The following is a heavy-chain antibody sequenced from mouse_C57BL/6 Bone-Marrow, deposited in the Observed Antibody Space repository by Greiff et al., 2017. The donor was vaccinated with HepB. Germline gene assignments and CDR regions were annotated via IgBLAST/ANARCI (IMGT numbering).Heavy chain of an antibody. Sequence: QVQLQQSGAELVKPGASVKMSCKASGYTFTSYWITWVKQRPGQGLEWIGDIYPGSGSTNYNEKFKSKATLTVDTSSSTAYMQLSSLTSEDSAVYYWARRGPPEAMDYWGKGTSVTVSS. J-gene: IGHJ4*01. V-gene: IGHV1-55*01. CDR3: ARRGPPEAMDY. CDR1: GYTFTSYW. CDR2: IYPGSGST.